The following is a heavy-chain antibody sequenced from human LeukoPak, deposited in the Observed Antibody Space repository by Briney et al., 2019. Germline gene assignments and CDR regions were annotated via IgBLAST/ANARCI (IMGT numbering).Heavy chain of an antibody. CDR1: GGSLSGYY. V-gene: IGHV4-34*01. CDR3: ARGRSPWFGQGSWFDP. D-gene: IGHD3-10*01. J-gene: IGHJ5*02. CDR2: INHSVST. Sequence: SETLSLTCAVYGGSLSGYYWSWIRQPPGKGLEWIGEINHSVSTNYNPSLKSRVTISVDTSKNQFSLKLSSVTAADTAVYYCARGRSPWFGQGSWFDPWGQGTLVTVSS.